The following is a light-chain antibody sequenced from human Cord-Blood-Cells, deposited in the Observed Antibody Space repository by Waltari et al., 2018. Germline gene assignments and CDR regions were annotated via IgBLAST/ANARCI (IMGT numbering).Light chain of an antibody. CDR1: QSVSSSY. CDR3: QQCGSSPYT. Sequence: DIVFTQSPGTLSLSPGARATLSCRASQSVSSSYLAWYQQKPGQAPRLLISGASSRAPGIPDRVSGSGSGTDFTLTISRVEPEEFAVYYCQQCGSSPYTCGQVSKLEI. J-gene: IGKJ2*01. CDR2: GAS. V-gene: IGKV3-20*01.